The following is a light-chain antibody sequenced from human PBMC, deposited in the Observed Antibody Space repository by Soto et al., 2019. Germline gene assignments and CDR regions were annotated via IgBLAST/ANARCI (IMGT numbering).Light chain of an antibody. CDR2: ATS. J-gene: IGKJ1*01. CDR3: QQYYSHPT. Sequence: AIRMSQSPSSFSASTGDRVTITCRASQGISTYLAWYQQKPGKAPKLLIYATSTLHSGVPSRFSGSGSGTDFTLTISWLQSEDFATYYCQQYYSHPTFGQGTKVEIK. V-gene: IGKV1-8*01. CDR1: QGISTY.